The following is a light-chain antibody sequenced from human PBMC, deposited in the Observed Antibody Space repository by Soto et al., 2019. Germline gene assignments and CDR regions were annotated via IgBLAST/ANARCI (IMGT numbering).Light chain of an antibody. Sequence: DIQLTQSPSFLSASVEDRVTISCRASYDISSSLAWYQQEPGKPPKLLIYDSSTLQTGVPSRFTGSGSGRKSTLTISGLQFGDFATYFCQQLSHYPYTFGQGTRLEIK. CDR1: YDISSS. J-gene: IGKJ5*01. CDR3: QQLSHYPYT. V-gene: IGKV1-9*01. CDR2: DSS.